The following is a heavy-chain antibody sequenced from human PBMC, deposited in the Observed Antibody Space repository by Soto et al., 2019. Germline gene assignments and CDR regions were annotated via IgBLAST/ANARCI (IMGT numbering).Heavy chain of an antibody. V-gene: IGHV3-30*02. Sequence: PVGSLRLSCAASGFTFSYYGMHWVRQAPGKGLEWVAIIWYDEGNKYYADSVTGRFTTSRDNSDNMVYLQMNSLRAEDTAVYYCAKGGSNAAMDVWGQGTTVTVSS. J-gene: IGHJ6*02. CDR1: GFTFSYYG. CDR2: IWYDEGNK. D-gene: IGHD1-26*01. CDR3: AKGGSNAAMDV.